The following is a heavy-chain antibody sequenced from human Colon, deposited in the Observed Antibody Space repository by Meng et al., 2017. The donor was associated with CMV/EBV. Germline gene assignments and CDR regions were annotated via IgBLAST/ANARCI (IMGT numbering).Heavy chain of an antibody. CDR3: AREGGGG. D-gene: IGHD3-16*01. CDR1: GFTFTTFW. V-gene: IGHV3-7*01. Sequence: GESLKISCAASGFTFTTFWMTWVRQAPGKGLEWVANIKEDGSGQWYEDSVKGRFTISRDNRKNSLYLQMNSLRAEDTAVYYCAREGGGGWGQGTLVTVSS. CDR2: IKEDGSGQ. J-gene: IGHJ4*02.